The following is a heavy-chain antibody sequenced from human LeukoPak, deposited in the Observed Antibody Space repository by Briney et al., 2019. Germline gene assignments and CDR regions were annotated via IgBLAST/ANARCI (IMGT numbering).Heavy chain of an antibody. CDR2: INAGSGNT. Sequence: ASVKVSCKASGYTFTSYAMHWVRQAPGQRLEWMGWINAGSGNTKYSQEFQGRVTITRDTSASTAYMELSSLRSEDMAVYYCAMGATVAGDYYYYYMDVWGKGTTVTISS. J-gene: IGHJ6*03. D-gene: IGHD6-19*01. CDR1: GYTFTSYA. V-gene: IGHV1-3*03. CDR3: AMGATVAGDYYYYYMDV.